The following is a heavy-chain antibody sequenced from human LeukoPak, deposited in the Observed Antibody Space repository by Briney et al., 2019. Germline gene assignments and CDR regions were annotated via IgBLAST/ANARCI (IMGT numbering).Heavy chain of an antibody. Sequence: GGSLRLSCAASGFTFSSYNMNWVRQAPGKGLEWVSSISSSSSYIYYADSVKGRFTISRDNAKNSLYLQMNSLRAEDTAVYYCARDMSRGSYIPGATHDDAFDIWGQGTMVTVSS. J-gene: IGHJ3*02. V-gene: IGHV3-21*01. CDR2: ISSSSSYI. D-gene: IGHD1-26*01. CDR3: ARDMSRGSYIPGATHDDAFDI. CDR1: GFTFSSYN.